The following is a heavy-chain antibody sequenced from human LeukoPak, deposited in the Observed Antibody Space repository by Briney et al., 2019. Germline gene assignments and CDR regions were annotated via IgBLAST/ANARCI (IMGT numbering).Heavy chain of an antibody. CDR2: IYPGDSDT. CDR1: GYSFTSYW. Sequence: GESLKISCKGSGYSFTSYWIGWVRQMPGKGLEWMGIIYPGDSDTRYSPSFLGQVTISADKSISTAYLQWGSLKASDTAMYYCARHRGIDVESIAAPPVSYYYYYMDVWGKGTTVTVSS. J-gene: IGHJ6*03. CDR3: ARHRGIDVESIAAPPVSYYYYYMDV. D-gene: IGHD6-6*01. V-gene: IGHV5-51*01.